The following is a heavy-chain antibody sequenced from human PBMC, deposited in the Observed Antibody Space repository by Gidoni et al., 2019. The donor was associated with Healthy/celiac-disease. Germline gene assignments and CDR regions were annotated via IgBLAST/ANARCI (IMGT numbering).Heavy chain of an antibody. Sequence: EVQLLESGGGLVQPGGSLRLSCAASGFPFSSYAMSWVRQAPGKGLEWVSAISGSGGSTYYADSVKGRYTISRDNSKNTLYLQMNSLRAEDTAVYYCEATMVRGVIEEGRSAFDIWGQGTMVTVSS. V-gene: IGHV3-23*01. J-gene: IGHJ3*02. CDR3: EATMVRGVIEEGRSAFDI. D-gene: IGHD3-10*01. CDR2: ISGSGGST. CDR1: GFPFSSYA.